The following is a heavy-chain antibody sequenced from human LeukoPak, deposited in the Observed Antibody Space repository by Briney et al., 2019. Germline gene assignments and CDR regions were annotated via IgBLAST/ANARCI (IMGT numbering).Heavy chain of an antibody. Sequence: SETLSLTCTLSGDSINSYYWSWIRQPPGKGLEWIGYIYFSGNPKYNPSLKNRVTISVDRSKSQFYLPLRSVKAAKTALDYCARDLNHGFNYYYYGLEVWGQGTTVTVSS. V-gene: IGHV4-59*01. J-gene: IGHJ6*02. D-gene: IGHD3-9*01. CDR1: GDSINSYY. CDR3: ARDLNHGFNYYYYGLEV. CDR2: IYFSGNP.